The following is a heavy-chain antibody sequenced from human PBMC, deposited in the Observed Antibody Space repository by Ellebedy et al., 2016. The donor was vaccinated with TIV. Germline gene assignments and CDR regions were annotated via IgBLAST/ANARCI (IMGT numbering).Heavy chain of an antibody. V-gene: IGHV5-51*01. Sequence: ASVKVSCKGSGYSFTNYWIGWVRQMPGKGLEWMGIIYPGDSDTRYSPSFQGQVTISADKSISTAYLQWSSLKASDTAIYYCAGLQMSNYFDYWGQGTLVTVSS. CDR2: IYPGDSDT. D-gene: IGHD6-6*01. CDR3: AGLQMSNYFDY. J-gene: IGHJ4*02. CDR1: GYSFTNYW.